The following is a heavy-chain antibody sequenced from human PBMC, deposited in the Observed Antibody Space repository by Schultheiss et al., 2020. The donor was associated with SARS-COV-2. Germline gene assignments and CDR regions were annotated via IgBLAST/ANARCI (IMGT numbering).Heavy chain of an antibody. CDR2: ISSSSSTI. CDR1: GFTFSSYG. CDR3: ARDIAAAGIDY. V-gene: IGHV3-48*01. Sequence: GGSLRLSCAASGFTFSSYGMHWVRQAPGKGLEWVSYISSSSSTIYYADSVKGRFTISRDNAKNTLYLQMNSLRAEDTAVYYCARDIAAAGIDYWGQGTLVTVSS. J-gene: IGHJ4*02. D-gene: IGHD6-13*01.